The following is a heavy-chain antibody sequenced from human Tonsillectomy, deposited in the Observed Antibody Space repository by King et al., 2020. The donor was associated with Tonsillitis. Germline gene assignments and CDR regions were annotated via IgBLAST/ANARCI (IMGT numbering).Heavy chain of an antibody. D-gene: IGHD3-10*01. CDR1: GVSVSSTY. CDR3: ARGGWSSLDY. J-gene: IGHJ4*02. CDR2: IYGHART. V-gene: IGHV3-66*01. Sequence: QLVESGGGLVHPGGSLRLACLASGVSVSSTYISWVRQTAGKGLEWISAIYGHARTLHAGSVGARFTVHRDNSENMVYLQMNSLRVEDTAIYYCARGGWSSLDYWGQGTPVTVSS.